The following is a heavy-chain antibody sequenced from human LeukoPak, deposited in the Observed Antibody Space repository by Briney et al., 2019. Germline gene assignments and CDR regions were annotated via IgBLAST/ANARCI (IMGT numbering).Heavy chain of an antibody. CDR2: INHSGST. J-gene: IGHJ5*02. Sequence: SETLSFTCAVYGGSFSGYYWSWIRQPPGKGLEWIGEINHSGSTNYNPSLKSRVTISVDTSKNQFSLKLSSVTAADTAVYYCARVLAAAGKGSWFDPWGQGTLVTVSS. D-gene: IGHD6-13*01. CDR1: GGSFSGYY. V-gene: IGHV4-34*01. CDR3: ARVLAAAGKGSWFDP.